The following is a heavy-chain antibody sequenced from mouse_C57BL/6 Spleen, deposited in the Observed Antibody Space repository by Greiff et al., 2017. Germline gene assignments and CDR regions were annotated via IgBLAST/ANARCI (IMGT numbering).Heavy chain of an antibody. CDR2: ISSGGSYT. CDR3: ARHVGSSFYAMDY. Sequence: EVQGVESGGDLVKPGGSLKLSCAASGFTFSSYGMSWVRQTPDKRLEWVATISSGGSYTYYPDSVKGRFTISRDNAKNTLYLQMSSLKSEDTAMYYCARHVGSSFYAMDYWGQGTSVTVSS. D-gene: IGHD1-1*01. J-gene: IGHJ4*01. CDR1: GFTFSSYG. V-gene: IGHV5-6*01.